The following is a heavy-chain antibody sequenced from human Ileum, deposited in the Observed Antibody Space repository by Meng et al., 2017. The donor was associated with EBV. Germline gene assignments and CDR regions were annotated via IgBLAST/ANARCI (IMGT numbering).Heavy chain of an antibody. V-gene: IGHV4-4*02. CDR1: GGSISRRDW. J-gene: IGHJ4*02. Sequence: VQLQGSGQVWVKASEPLSRHCAVFGGSISRRDWWSWVRQPPGKGLEWIGETSHSGSTTYSPSLKSRVTISLDKSKNQLSLKLNSVTAADTAVYYCASSDYYRSDYWGQGTLVTVSS. CDR2: TSHSGST. CDR3: ASSDYYRSDY. D-gene: IGHD3-22*01.